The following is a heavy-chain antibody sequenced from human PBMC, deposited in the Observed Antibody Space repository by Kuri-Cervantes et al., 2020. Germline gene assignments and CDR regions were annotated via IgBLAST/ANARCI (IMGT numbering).Heavy chain of an antibody. J-gene: IGHJ4*02. CDR2: IIPIFGTA. D-gene: IGHD2-2*01. Sequence: SSVTVSCKASGGTFSSYAISWVRQAPGQGLEWMGGIIPIFGTANYAQKFQGRVTITADESTSTAYMELSSLRAEDTAVYYCAREGFREYQLLWGGYYFDYWGQGTLVTVSS. CDR1: GGTFSSYA. V-gene: IGHV1-69*13. CDR3: AREGFREYQLLWGGYYFDY.